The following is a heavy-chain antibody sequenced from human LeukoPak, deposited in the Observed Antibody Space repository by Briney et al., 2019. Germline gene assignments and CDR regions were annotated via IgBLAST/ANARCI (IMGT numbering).Heavy chain of an antibody. CDR1: GFTFSTYG. CDR3: AKDLRGYNSGWPADY. D-gene: IGHD6-19*01. CDR2: ISYDGNDK. Sequence: GGSLRLSCAASGFTFSTYGMYWVRQAPGKGLEWVAIISYDGNDKYYADSVKGRFSISRDNSRNTLYLQMSSLKPEDTAVYYCAKDLRGYNSGWPADYWGQGTLVTVSS. J-gene: IGHJ4*02. V-gene: IGHV3-30*18.